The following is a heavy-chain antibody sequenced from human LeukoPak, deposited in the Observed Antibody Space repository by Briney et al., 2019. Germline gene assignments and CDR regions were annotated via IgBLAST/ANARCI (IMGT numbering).Heavy chain of an antibody. Sequence: SETLSLTCTVSGGSISRYYWSWVSQTPGKGLEWIGYIYYSGSTNYNPSLKSRVTISVDTSKNQFSLKLSSVTAADTAVYYCARLAISDYYYYMDVWGKGTTVTVSS. D-gene: IGHD5-12*01. V-gene: IGHV4-59*01. J-gene: IGHJ6*03. CDR3: ARLAISDYYYYMDV. CDR2: IYYSGST. CDR1: GGSISRYY.